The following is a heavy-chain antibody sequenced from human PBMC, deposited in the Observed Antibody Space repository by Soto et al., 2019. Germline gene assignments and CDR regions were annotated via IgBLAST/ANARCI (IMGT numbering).Heavy chain of an antibody. V-gene: IGHV3-30*18. Sequence: QVQLVESGGGVVQPGRSLRLSCAASGFSLSTYGMHWVRQAPGKGLEWVAVISYDGSNKYHADSVKGRFTISRDNSRNTLYLQMNSLRLDDTAVYYCAKAAHRYSGFDFSQWGQGTLVTVCS. CDR2: ISYDGSNK. CDR3: AKAAHRYSGFDFSQ. CDR1: GFSLSTYG. J-gene: IGHJ4*02. D-gene: IGHD5-12*01.